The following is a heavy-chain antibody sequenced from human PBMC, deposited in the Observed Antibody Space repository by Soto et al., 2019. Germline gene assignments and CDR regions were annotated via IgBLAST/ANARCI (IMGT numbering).Heavy chain of an antibody. J-gene: IGHJ6*02. V-gene: IGHV3-23*01. Sequence: HLGGSMRLSCRASGFTFRSYAMRWVRQAPGKGLEWVSAISGSGGSTYYADSVKGRFTISRDNSKNTLYLQMNSLRAEDTAVYYCAKVLAYCGGDCPTHYYYGMDVWGQGTTVTVSS. D-gene: IGHD2-21*02. CDR3: AKVLAYCGGDCPTHYYYGMDV. CDR2: ISGSGGST. CDR1: GFTFRSYA.